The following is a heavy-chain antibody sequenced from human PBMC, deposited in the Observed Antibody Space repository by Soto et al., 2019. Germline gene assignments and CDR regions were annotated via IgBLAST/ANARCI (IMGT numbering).Heavy chain of an antibody. D-gene: IGHD3-22*01. J-gene: IGHJ4*02. V-gene: IGHV4-31*03. CDR1: GGSISSGGYY. CDR3: ARTSTYYYYSSGDYNY. Sequence: SETLSLTCTVSGGSISSGGYYWSWIRQHPGKGLEWIGYIYYSGSTYYNPSLKSRVTISVDTSKNQFSLKLSSVTAADTAVYYCARTSTYYYYSSGDYNYWGQGTLVTVSS. CDR2: IYYSGST.